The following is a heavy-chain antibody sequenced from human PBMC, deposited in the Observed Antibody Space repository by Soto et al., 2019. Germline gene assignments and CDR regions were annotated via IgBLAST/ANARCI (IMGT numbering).Heavy chain of an antibody. CDR3: ARDRAAAAGSDY. CDR2: ISQDGSNK. V-gene: IGHV3-30*04. Sequence: QVQLVESGGDVVQPGRSLRLSRAASGFTFSTYAIHWVRQAPGKGLEWVAVISQDGSNKYYADSVKGRFTISRDNSKNTQSLQMSSLRPEDTAVYYCARDRAAAAGSDYWGQGTLVTVSS. D-gene: IGHD6-13*01. CDR1: GFTFSTYA. J-gene: IGHJ4*02.